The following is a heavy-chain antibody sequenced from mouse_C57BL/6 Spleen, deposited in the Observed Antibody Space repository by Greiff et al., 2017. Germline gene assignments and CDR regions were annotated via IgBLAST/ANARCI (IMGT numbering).Heavy chain of an antibody. J-gene: IGHJ2*01. Sequence: VQLQQSGAELVKPGASVKISCKASGYAFSSYWMNWVKQRPGKGLEWIGQIYPGDGDTNYNGKFKGKATLTADKSSSTAYMQLSSLTSEDSAVYFCARPHYYGSSGDYWGQGTTLTVSS. CDR3: ARPHYYGSSGDY. CDR2: IYPGDGDT. CDR1: GYAFSSYW. V-gene: IGHV1-80*01. D-gene: IGHD1-1*01.